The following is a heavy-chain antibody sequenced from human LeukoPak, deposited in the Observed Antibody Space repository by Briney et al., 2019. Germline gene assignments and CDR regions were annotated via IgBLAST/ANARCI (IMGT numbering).Heavy chain of an antibody. Sequence: SETLSLTCTVSGGSVSSGSYYWSWIRQPPGKGLEWIGYIYYSGSTNYNPSLKSRVTISVDTSKNQFSLKLSSVTAADTAVYYCARRVAGGFDYWGQGTLVTVSS. D-gene: IGHD6-19*01. V-gene: IGHV4-61*01. J-gene: IGHJ4*02. CDR1: GGSVSSGSYY. CDR3: ARRVAGGFDY. CDR2: IYYSGST.